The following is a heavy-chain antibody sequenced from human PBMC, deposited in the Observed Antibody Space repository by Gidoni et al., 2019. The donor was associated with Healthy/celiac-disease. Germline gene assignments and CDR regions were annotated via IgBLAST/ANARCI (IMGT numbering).Heavy chain of an antibody. J-gene: IGHJ6*02. CDR1: GGSISSSSYY. D-gene: IGHD1-26*01. CDR3: ARHVSWSYGWTFAYYYYYGMDV. CDR2: NYYSGST. V-gene: IGHV4-39*01. Sequence: QLQLQESGPGLVKPSETLSLTCTVSGGSISSSSYYWGWIRQPPGKGLEWIGSNYYSGSTYSNPSLKSRVTISVDTSKNQFSLKLGSVTAADTAVYYCARHVSWSYGWTFAYYYYYGMDVWGQGTTVTVSS.